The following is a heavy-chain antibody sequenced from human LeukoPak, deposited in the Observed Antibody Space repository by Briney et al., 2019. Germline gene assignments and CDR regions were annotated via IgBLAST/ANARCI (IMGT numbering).Heavy chain of an antibody. J-gene: IGHJ5*02. V-gene: IGHV1-2*02. CDR2: INPNSSGT. Sequence: ASVKVSCKASGYTFTGYYMHWVRQAPGQGLEWMGWINPNSSGTNYAQKVQGRVTMTRDTSISTAYMELSRLRSDDTAASYCARDADPISLVPAANWFDPWGQGTLVTVSS. D-gene: IGHD2-2*01. CDR3: ARDADPISLVPAANWFDP. CDR1: GYTFTGYY.